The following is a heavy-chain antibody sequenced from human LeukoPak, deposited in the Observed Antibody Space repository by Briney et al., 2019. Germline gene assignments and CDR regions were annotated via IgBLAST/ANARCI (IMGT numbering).Heavy chain of an antibody. J-gene: IGHJ4*02. Sequence: PGGSLRLSCAASGFTFDDYAMHWVRQAPGKGLEWVLGISWNSGTIYYADSVKGRFTISRDDAKNSLYLQMHSLRAEDTALYYCAKRSAAGTVGYFDYWGREPWSPSPQ. CDR2: ISWNSGTI. CDR1: GFTFDDYA. CDR3: AKRSAAGTVGYFDY. V-gene: IGHV3-9*01. D-gene: IGHD6-13*01.